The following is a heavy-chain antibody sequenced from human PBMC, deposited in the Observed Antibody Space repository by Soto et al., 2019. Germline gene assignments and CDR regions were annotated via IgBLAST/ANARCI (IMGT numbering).Heavy chain of an antibody. CDR3: ARGCALGSSWYGFDY. J-gene: IGHJ4*02. CDR1: GYSFTSYD. D-gene: IGHD6-13*01. V-gene: IGHV1-8*01. CDR2: MKPNSGNT. Sequence: GASVKVSCKASGYSFTSYDINWVRQATGHGREGMGWMKPNSGNTGYAQKFQSRVTMIRNTSISTAYMELSSLRCEDTAVDYCARGCALGSSWYGFDYWGQGTLVTVSS.